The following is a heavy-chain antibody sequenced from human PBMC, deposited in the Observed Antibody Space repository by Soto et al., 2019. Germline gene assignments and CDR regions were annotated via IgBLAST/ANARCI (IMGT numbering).Heavy chain of an antibody. J-gene: IGHJ4*02. CDR2: IDWDDDK. V-gene: IGHV2-70*01. CDR3: ARVRGIAAAGPYYFDY. D-gene: IGHD6-13*01. CDR1: GFSLSTSGMC. Sequence: SGPTLVNPTQTLTLTCTFSGFSLSTSGMCVSWIRQPPGKALEWLALIDWDDDKYYSTSLRTRLTISKDTSKNQVVLTMTNMDPVDTATYYCARVRGIAAAGPYYFDYWGQGILVTVSS.